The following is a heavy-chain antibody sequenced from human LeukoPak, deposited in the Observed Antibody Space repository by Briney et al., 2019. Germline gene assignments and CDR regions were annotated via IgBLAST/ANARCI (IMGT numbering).Heavy chain of an antibody. J-gene: IGHJ3*02. CDR1: GFTVSSNY. CDR2: IYSGGST. CDR3: ATSGAAADIDAFDI. D-gene: IGHD6-13*01. V-gene: IGHV3-53*01. Sequence: GGSLRLSCAASGFTVSSNYMSWVRHAPGKGLEWVSVIYSGGSTYYADSVKGRFTISRDNSKNTLYLQMNSLRAEDTAVYYCATSGAAADIDAFDIWGQGTMVTVSS.